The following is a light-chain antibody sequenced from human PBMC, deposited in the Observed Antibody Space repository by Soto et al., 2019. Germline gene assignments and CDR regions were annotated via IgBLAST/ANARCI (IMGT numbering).Light chain of an antibody. CDR3: QQYNNWPIT. V-gene: IGKV3-15*01. Sequence: EIVMTQCPATLSVSPGERATLSCAASQIILTNLAWDQQKPGQAPRLLIYGASTRATGIPARFSGSGSGTEFTLTISSLQSEDFEIYYCQQYNNWPITFGQGKRLEIK. CDR1: QIILTN. CDR2: GAS. J-gene: IGKJ5*01.